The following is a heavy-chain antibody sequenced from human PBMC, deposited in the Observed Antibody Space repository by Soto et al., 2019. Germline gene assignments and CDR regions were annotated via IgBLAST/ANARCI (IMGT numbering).Heavy chain of an antibody. D-gene: IGHD6-13*01. CDR3: VRRGFSSSWGYWYFDL. V-gene: IGHV1-8*01. CDR1: GYTFTSYD. J-gene: IGHJ2*01. Sequence: QVQLVQSGAEVKKPGASVKVSCKASGYTFTSYDINWVRQATGQGLEWMGWMNPNSGNTGYAQKFQGRVNMTSNTSISTAYMELSSLRAEDTAVYYCVRRGFSSSWGYWYFDLWGRGTLVTVSS. CDR2: MNPNSGNT.